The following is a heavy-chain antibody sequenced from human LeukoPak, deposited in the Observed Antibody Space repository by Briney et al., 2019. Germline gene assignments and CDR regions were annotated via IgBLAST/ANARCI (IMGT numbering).Heavy chain of an antibody. CDR1: GYTFTSYG. CDR2: ISAYNGNT. V-gene: IGHV1-18*01. D-gene: IGHD3-10*01. CDR3: ARVAMVRGVLNYFDY. J-gene: IGHJ4*02. Sequence: ASVKVSCKASGYTFTSYGISWVRQAPGQGLEWMGWISAYNGNTNYAQKLQGRVTMTTDTSTSTAYMELRSLRSDDTAVYYCARVAMVRGVLNYFDYWGQGTLVTVSS.